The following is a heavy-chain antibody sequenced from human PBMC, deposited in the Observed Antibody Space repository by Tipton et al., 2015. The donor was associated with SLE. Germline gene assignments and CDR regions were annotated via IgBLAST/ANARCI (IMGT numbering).Heavy chain of an antibody. CDR3: ARSQFAAAQNRAADY. Sequence: SLRLSCAASGFTFSSYWMSWVRQAPGKGLEWVANIRQDGSEKYYVDSVKGRFTISRDNAKNTLYLQMNSLRAEDTAVYYCARSQFAAAQNRAADYWGQGTLVTVSS. V-gene: IGHV3-7*04. J-gene: IGHJ4*02. CDR2: IRQDGSEK. D-gene: IGHD6-13*01. CDR1: GFTFSSYW.